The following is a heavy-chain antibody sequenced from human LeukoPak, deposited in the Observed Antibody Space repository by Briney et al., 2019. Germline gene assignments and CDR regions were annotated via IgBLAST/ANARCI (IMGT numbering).Heavy chain of an antibody. V-gene: IGHV3-33*01. D-gene: IGHD1-26*01. Sequence: GGSLRLSCAASGFTFSSYGMHWVRQAPGKGLEWVAVIWYDGSNKYYADSVKGRFTISRDNSKNTLYLQMNSLRAEDTAVYYCATVGATRSPFDYWGQGTLVTVSS. CDR3: ATVGATRSPFDY. CDR2: IWYDGSNK. J-gene: IGHJ4*02. CDR1: GFTFSSYG.